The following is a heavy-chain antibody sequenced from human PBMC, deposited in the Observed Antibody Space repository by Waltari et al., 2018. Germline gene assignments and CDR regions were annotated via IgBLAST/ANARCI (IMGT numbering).Heavy chain of an antibody. CDR2: ISYDGSNK. J-gene: IGHJ6*03. V-gene: IGHV3-30-3*01. CDR1: GFTFSSYA. D-gene: IGHD2-8*01. CDR3: ARNRLYRSYMDV. Sequence: QVQLVESGGGVVQPGRSLRLSCAASGFTFSSYAMHWVRQAPGKGLEWVAVISYDGSNKYYADSVKGRFTISRDNSKNTLYLQMNSLRAEDTAVYYCARNRLYRSYMDVWGKGTTVTVSS.